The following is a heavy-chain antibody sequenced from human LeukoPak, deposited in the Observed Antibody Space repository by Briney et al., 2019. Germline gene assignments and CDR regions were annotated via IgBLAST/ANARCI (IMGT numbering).Heavy chain of an antibody. V-gene: IGHV4-61*02. Sequence: SETLSLTCTVAGGSISSGSYYWSWIRQPAGKGLEWIGRIYTSGSTNYNPSLKSRALISVDTSKNQFSLKLNSVTAAGTAVYFCAGNSGSYPFWFDPWGQGTLVTVSS. J-gene: IGHJ5*02. CDR1: GGSISSGSYY. D-gene: IGHD1-26*01. CDR3: AGNSGSYPFWFDP. CDR2: IYTSGST.